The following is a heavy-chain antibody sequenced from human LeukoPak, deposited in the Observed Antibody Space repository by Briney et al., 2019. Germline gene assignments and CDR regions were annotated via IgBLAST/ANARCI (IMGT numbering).Heavy chain of an antibody. J-gene: IGHJ4*02. CDR1: GFTFSTYN. Sequence: GGSLRLSCAASGFTFSTYNMNWVHQAPGKGLEWLSYISSGSSTIYYADSVEGRFTISRDNAKNSLYLQMNSLRDEDTAVYYCARGEAARVDYWGQGILVTASS. CDR2: ISSGSSTI. CDR3: ARGEAARVDY. D-gene: IGHD3-16*01. V-gene: IGHV3-48*02.